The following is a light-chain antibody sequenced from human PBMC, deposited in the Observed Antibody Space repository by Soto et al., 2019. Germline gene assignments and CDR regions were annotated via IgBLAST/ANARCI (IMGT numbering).Light chain of an antibody. V-gene: IGLV1-40*01. CDR2: GNN. Sequence: QSVLTQPPSVSGAPGQRVTISCTGGNSNIGAGYDVHWYHQLPGTAPKLLIYGNNNRPSGVPDRFSGSKSGTSASLAITGLQAEDEGDYYCRSYDSSLSGSVFGGGTKLTVL. CDR1: NSNIGAGYD. CDR3: RSYDSSLSGSV. J-gene: IGLJ2*01.